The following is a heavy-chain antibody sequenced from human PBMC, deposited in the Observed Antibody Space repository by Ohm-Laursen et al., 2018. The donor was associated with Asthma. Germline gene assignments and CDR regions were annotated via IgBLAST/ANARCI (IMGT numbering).Heavy chain of an antibody. Sequence: SVKVSCKASGGTFSSYAISWVRQAPGQGLEWMGGIIPIFGTANYAQKFQGRVTITADESTSTAYMELSSLRSEDTAVYYCARVGYYCGGDCYENDAFDIWGQGTMVTVSS. CDR2: IIPIFGTA. V-gene: IGHV1-69*13. CDR1: GGTFSSYA. D-gene: IGHD2-21*02. CDR3: ARVGYYCGGDCYENDAFDI. J-gene: IGHJ3*02.